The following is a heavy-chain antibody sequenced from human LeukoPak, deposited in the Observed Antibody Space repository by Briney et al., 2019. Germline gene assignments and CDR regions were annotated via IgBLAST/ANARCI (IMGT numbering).Heavy chain of an antibody. J-gene: IGHJ4*02. CDR3: AKDEGITMIVTGISDY. Sequence: PGRSLRLSCAASGFTFSSYGMHWVRQAPGKGLEWVAVISYDGSNKYYADSVKGRFTISRDNSKNTLYLQMNSLRAEDTAVYYCAKDEGITMIVTGISDYWGQGTLVTVSS. CDR1: GFTFSSYG. D-gene: IGHD3-22*01. CDR2: ISYDGSNK. V-gene: IGHV3-30*18.